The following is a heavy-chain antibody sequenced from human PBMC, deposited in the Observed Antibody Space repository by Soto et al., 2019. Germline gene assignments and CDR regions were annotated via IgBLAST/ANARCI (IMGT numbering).Heavy chain of an antibody. V-gene: IGHV4-30-4*01. Sequence: PSETLSLTCTVSGGSISSDGYHWSWVRQSPGKGLEWIGYIYYSGSTYYNPSLKSRVTISVDTSKNQFSLRLSSVTAADTAMYYCARYHYASGRRSAFDIWGQGTMVTVSS. CDR3: ARYHYASGRRSAFDI. D-gene: IGHD3-10*01. J-gene: IGHJ3*02. CDR2: IYYSGST. CDR1: GGSISSDGYH.